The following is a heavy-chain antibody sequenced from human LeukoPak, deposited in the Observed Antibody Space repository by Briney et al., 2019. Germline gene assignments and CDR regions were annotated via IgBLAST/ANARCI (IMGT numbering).Heavy chain of an antibody. J-gene: IGHJ4*02. CDR2: ISSSGSTI. Sequence: PGGSLRLSCAASGFTFSSYEMNWVRQAPGKGLEWVSYISSSGSTIYYADSVKGRFTISRDNAKNSLYLQMNSLRAEDTAVYYCARDWGDNGGFDYWGQGTLVTVSS. CDR1: GFTFSSYE. CDR3: ARDWGDNGGFDY. D-gene: IGHD3-10*01. V-gene: IGHV3-48*03.